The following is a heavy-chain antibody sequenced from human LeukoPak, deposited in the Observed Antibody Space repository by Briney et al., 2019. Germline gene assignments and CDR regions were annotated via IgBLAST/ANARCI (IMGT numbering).Heavy chain of an antibody. V-gene: IGHV3-23*01. CDR2: ISGGGGST. J-gene: IGHJ4*02. D-gene: IGHD3-22*01. CDR3: AKSSYYDSSGYYREYYFDY. Sequence: GGSLRLSCAASGFTFSSSAMSWVRQAPGKGLERVSSISGGGGSTNSADSVKGRFTISRDNSKNTLYLQMNSLRAEDTAVYYCAKSSYYDSSGYYREYYFDYWGQGTLVTVSS. CDR1: GFTFSSSA.